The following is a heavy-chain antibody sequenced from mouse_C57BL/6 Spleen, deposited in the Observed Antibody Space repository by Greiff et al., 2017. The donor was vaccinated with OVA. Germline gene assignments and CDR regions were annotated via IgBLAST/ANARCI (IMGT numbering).Heavy chain of an antibody. CDR2: IYPGNGDT. CDR1: GYTFTSSN. Sequence: QVQLQQSGAELVRPGASVKMSCKASGYTFTSSNMHWVKQTPRQGLEWIGAIYPGNGDTSSNQKFKGKATLTVDKSSSTAYMQLSSLTSEDSAVYFCARSDYDGGMDYWGQGTSVTVSS. V-gene: IGHV1-12*01. CDR3: ARSDYDGGMDY. D-gene: IGHD2-4*01. J-gene: IGHJ4*01.